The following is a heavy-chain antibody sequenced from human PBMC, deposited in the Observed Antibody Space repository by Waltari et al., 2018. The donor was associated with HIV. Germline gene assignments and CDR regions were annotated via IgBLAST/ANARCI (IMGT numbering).Heavy chain of an antibody. CDR3: ARGRPESIVIIPVATFDY. CDR2: INPNSGGT. D-gene: IGHD2-2*01. J-gene: IGHJ4*02. V-gene: IGHV1-2*06. Sequence: QVQLVQSGAEVKKPGASVKVSCKASGYTFTGYYLQWVRPAPGQGLEWMGRINPNSGGTNYAKNFQGRVTMTRDTSISTAYMELSRLRSDDTAVYYCARGRPESIVIIPVATFDYWGQGTLVTVSS. CDR1: GYTFTGYY.